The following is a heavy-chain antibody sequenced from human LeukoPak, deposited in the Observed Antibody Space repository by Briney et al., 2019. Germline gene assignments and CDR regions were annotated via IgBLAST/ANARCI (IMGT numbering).Heavy chain of an antibody. CDR2: ISYDGSNK. CDR1: GFTFSSYA. CDR3: AKDHGSDWYFDFDS. J-gene: IGHJ4*02. V-gene: IGHV3-30-3*01. D-gene: IGHD1-26*01. Sequence: GGSLRLSCAASGFTFSSYAMHWVRQAPGKGLEWVAVISYDGSNKYYADSVKGRFTISRDNSKNTLYLQMNSLRAEDTAVYYCAKDHGSDWYFDFDSWGQGTRVIVSS.